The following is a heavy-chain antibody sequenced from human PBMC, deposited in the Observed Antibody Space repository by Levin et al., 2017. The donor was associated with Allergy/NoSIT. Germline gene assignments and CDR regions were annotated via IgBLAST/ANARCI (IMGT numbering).Heavy chain of an antibody. Sequence: SDTLSLTCTVSGGSITSSDWWTWVRQAPGKGLEWIGEIYPGGSTNYSPSLESRIIISVDKSKNEFSLRLTSVTAADTAVYYCASVGDYWGQGILVTVSS. D-gene: IGHD3-16*01. CDR3: ASVGDY. CDR2: IYPGGST. V-gene: IGHV4-4*02. CDR1: GGSITSSDW. J-gene: IGHJ4*02.